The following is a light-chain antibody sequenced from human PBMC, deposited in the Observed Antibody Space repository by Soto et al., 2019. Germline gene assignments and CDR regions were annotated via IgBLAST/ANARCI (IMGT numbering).Light chain of an antibody. CDR2: LTS. V-gene: IGKV2-28*01. CDR3: MQALQNPFT. J-gene: IGKJ3*01. CDR1: QSLLHSNGYKY. Sequence: DIVMTQSPLSLPVTPGEPASISCRSSQSLLHSNGYKYLNWYLQKPGQSPLLLISLTSTRASGVTAWCSGGVSGTAFTLNISKVESGDVGVYYCMQALQNPFTFGPGTKVYIK.